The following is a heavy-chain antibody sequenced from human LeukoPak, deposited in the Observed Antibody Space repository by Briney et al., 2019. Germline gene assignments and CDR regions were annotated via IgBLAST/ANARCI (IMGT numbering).Heavy chain of an antibody. CDR2: IYPGDSDT. CDR3: ARSRGDNNWFDP. J-gene: IGHJ5*02. Sequence: KLGESLKISCKGSGYNFANYWIGWVRQTPGKGLEWMGIIYPGDSDTRYTPSFQDQVTISADRSINTAFLRWGSLKASDTAIYYCARSRGDNNWFDPWGQGTLVTVSS. V-gene: IGHV5-51*01. CDR1: GYNFANYW. D-gene: IGHD7-27*01.